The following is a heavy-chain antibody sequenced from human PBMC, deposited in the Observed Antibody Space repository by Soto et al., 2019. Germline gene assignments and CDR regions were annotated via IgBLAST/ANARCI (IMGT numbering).Heavy chain of an antibody. CDR2: IIPIFGTA. V-gene: IGHV1-69*13. Sequence: EASVKVSCKASGGTFSSYAISWVRQAPGQGLEWMGGIIPIFGTANYAQKFQGRVTITADESTSTAYMELSSLRSEDTAVYYCARFTIAAASGVNWFDPWGQGTLVTVSS. CDR1: GGTFSSYA. D-gene: IGHD6-13*01. J-gene: IGHJ5*02. CDR3: ARFTIAAASGVNWFDP.